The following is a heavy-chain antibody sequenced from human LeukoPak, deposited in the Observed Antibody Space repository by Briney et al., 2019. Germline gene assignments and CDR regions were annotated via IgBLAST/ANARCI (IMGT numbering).Heavy chain of an antibody. D-gene: IGHD4-23*01. Sequence: ASVKVSCKASGYTFTSYYMHWFRQSPGRGLEWMGIINPSGGITSYAQKFEGRVTMTRDTSTSTVYRELSSLRSEDTAVYYCARSYGGNSGVTITDYYYYYMDVWGKGTTVTVSS. CDR1: GYTFTSYY. V-gene: IGHV1-46*01. CDR2: INPSGGIT. J-gene: IGHJ6*03. CDR3: ARSYGGNSGVTITDYYYYYMDV.